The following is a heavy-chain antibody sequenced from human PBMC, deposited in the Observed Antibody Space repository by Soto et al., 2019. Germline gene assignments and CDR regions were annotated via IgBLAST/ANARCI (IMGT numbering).Heavy chain of an antibody. Sequence: GGSLRLSCAASGFTFSDYYMSWIRQAPGKGLEWVSYISSSSSYTNYADSVKGRFTISRDNAKNSLYLQMNSLRAEDTAVYYCARAPDYYDSSGYKHYFDYWGQGTLVTVSS. D-gene: IGHD3-22*01. J-gene: IGHJ4*02. CDR1: GFTFSDYY. CDR2: ISSSSSYT. V-gene: IGHV3-11*06. CDR3: ARAPDYYDSSGYKHYFDY.